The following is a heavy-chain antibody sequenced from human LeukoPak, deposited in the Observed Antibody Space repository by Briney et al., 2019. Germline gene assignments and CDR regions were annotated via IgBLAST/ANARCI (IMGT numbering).Heavy chain of an antibody. J-gene: IGHJ4*02. CDR3: ARGPYYYGSGSYYNPADPDFDY. V-gene: IGHV3-30*03. CDR2: ISYDGSDT. CDR1: GFTFSTYG. D-gene: IGHD3-10*01. Sequence: GGSLRLSCVASGFTFSTYGMHWVRQAPGKGLEWVAAISYDGSDTYYADSLKGRFTISRDNSKNTLYLQMNSLRAEDTAVYYCARGPYYYGSGSYYNPADPDFDYWGQGTLVTVSS.